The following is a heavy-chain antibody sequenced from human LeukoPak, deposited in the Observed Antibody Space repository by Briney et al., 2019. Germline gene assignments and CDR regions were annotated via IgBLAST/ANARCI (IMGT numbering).Heavy chain of an antibody. Sequence: ASVKVSCKASGYTFTSYGISWVRQAPGQGLEWMGWISAYNGNTNYAQKLQGRVTMTTDTSTSTAYMELRSLRSDDTAVYYCARSGYCSGTSCYAEGLDYWGQGTLVTVSS. CDR1: GYTFTSYG. CDR2: ISAYNGNT. V-gene: IGHV1-18*01. CDR3: ARSGYCSGTSCYAEGLDY. J-gene: IGHJ4*02. D-gene: IGHD2-2*01.